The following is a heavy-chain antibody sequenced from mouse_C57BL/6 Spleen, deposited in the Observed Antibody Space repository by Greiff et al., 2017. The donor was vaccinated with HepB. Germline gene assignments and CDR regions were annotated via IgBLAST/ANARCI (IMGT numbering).Heavy chain of an antibody. Sequence: EVQLQESGGGLVKPGGSLKLSCAASGFTFSDYGMHWVRQAPEKGLEWVAYISSGSSTIYYADTVKGRFTISRDNAKNTLFLQMTSLRSEDTAMYYCARPGTTDFDYWGQGTTLTVSS. J-gene: IGHJ2*01. CDR2: ISSGSSTI. D-gene: IGHD1-1*01. V-gene: IGHV5-17*01. CDR3: ARPGTTDFDY. CDR1: GFTFSDYG.